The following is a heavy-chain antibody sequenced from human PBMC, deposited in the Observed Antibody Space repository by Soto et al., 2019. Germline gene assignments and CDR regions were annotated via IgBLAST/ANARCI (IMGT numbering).Heavy chain of an antibody. D-gene: IGHD2-2*01. CDR1: GGTFSSYA. CDR2: IIPIFGTA. V-gene: IGHV1-69*01. J-gene: IGHJ6*02. CDR3: AGGQYCSSTSCYRPYYYYGMDV. Sequence: QVQLVQSGAEVKKPGSSVKVSCKASGGTFSSYAISWVRQAPGQGLEWMGGIIPIFGTANYAQKFQGRVTITADESTSTAYMELSSLSSEDTAVYYCAGGQYCSSTSCYRPYYYYGMDVWGQGTTVTVSS.